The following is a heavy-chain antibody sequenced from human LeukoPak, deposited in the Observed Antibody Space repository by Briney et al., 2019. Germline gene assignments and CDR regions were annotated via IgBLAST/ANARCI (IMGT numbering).Heavy chain of an antibody. J-gene: IGHJ5*02. CDR3: AAHSSGYLGWFDP. V-gene: IGHV3-66*01. D-gene: IGHD3-22*01. CDR1: GVTFSSHS. Sequence: PGGSLRLSCAASGVTFSSHSMSWVRQAPGKGLEWVSLIYSGGSTYYADSVKGRFTISRDNSKNTLYVQMNSLRAEDTAVYYCAAHSSGYLGWFDPWGQGTLVTVSS. CDR2: IYSGGST.